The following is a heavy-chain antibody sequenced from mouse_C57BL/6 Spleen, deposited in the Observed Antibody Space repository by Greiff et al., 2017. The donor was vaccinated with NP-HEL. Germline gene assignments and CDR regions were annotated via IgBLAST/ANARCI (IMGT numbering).Heavy chain of an antibody. Sequence: QVQLQQPGAELVKPGASVKLSCKASGYTFTSYWMHWVKQRPGQGLEWIGMIHPNSGSTNYNEKFKSKATLTVDKSSSTAYMQLSSLTSEDSAVYYCARVWTTVVATRYFDVWGTGTTVTVSS. CDR1: GYTFTSYW. J-gene: IGHJ1*03. V-gene: IGHV1-64*01. CDR3: ARVWTTVVATRYFDV. CDR2: IHPNSGST. D-gene: IGHD1-1*01.